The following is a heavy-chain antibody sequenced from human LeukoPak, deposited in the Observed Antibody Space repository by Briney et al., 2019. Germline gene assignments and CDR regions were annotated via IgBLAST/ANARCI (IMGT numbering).Heavy chain of an antibody. J-gene: IGHJ5*02. V-gene: IGHV1-18*01. CDR3: ARDKRDMVRGVRGCFDP. CDR1: GYTFTSYG. Sequence: GASVKVSFKASGYTFTSYGISWVRQAPGQGLEWMGWISAYNGNTNYAQKLQGRVTMTTDTSTSTAYMELRSLRSDDTAVYYCARDKRDMVRGVRGCFDPWGQGTLVTVSS. CDR2: ISAYNGNT. D-gene: IGHD3-10*01.